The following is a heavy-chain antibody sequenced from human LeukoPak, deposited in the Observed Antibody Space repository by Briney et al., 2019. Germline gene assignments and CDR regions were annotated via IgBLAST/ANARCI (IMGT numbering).Heavy chain of an antibody. CDR3: AKDNYDFWSGSPFDP. CDR2: ISGSGGST. D-gene: IGHD3-3*01. CDR1: GLTFSHYD. Sequence: GGSLRLSCAASGLTFSHYDMNWVRQAPGKGLEWVSAISGSGGSTYYADSVKGRFTISRDNSKNTLYLQMNSLRAEDTAVYYCAKDNYDFWSGSPFDPWGQGTLVTVSS. V-gene: IGHV3-23*01. J-gene: IGHJ5*02.